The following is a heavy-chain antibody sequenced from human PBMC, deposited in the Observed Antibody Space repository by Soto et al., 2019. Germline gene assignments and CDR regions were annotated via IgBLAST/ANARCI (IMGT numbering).Heavy chain of an antibody. CDR3: AQLRGNGLTIRDY. Sequence: QITLKESGPTLVKSTQTLTLTCTFSGFSLSTRGVGVAWIRQPPGKALEWLTLIYWDDEKHYSPSLTRRITITKDTSKTQLVLTMTNMEPVDKATYYCAQLRGNGLTIRDYWGQGNLVTVSS. CDR2: IYWDDEK. V-gene: IGHV2-5*02. D-gene: IGHD4-4*01. CDR1: GFSLSTRGVG. J-gene: IGHJ4*02.